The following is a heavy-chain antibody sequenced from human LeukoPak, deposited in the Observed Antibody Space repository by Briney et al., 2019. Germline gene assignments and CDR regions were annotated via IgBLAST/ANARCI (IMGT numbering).Heavy chain of an antibody. CDR2: IHYSETT. Sequence: SETLSLTCTVSGGSISSSNYYWGWIRQPPGKGLEWIASIHYSETTYYNPSLKSRVTISVDTSKNHFSLKLSSVTAADTAVYYCASTSSYDFWSGYDYWGQGTLVTVSS. CDR1: GGSISSSNYY. CDR3: ASTSSYDFWSGYDY. D-gene: IGHD3-3*01. J-gene: IGHJ4*02. V-gene: IGHV4-39*02.